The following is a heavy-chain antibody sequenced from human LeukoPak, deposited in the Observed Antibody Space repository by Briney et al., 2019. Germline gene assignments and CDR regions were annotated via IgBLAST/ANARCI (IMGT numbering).Heavy chain of an antibody. V-gene: IGHV1-2*02. D-gene: IGHD4-23*01. CDR1: GYTFTGYY. CDR2: INPNSGGT. CDR3: ARRTVVTPGAFDI. Sequence: GASVKVSCKASGYTFTGYYMHWVRQAPGQGLEWMVWINPNSGGTNYAQKFQGRVTMTRDTSISTAYMELSRLRSDDTAVYYCARRTVVTPGAFDIWGQGTMVTVSS. J-gene: IGHJ3*02.